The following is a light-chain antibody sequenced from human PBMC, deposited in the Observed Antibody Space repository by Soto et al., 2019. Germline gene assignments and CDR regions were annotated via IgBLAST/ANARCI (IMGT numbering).Light chain of an antibody. J-gene: IGLJ3*02. CDR1: SSNIGSNT. Sequence: QSVLTQPPSASGTPGQRVTISCSGSSSNIGSNTVDWYQQLPGTAPRHLIYSDYKRPSGVPDRFSASKSGTSASLAISGLQSDDEADYICAAWDDYVNGWVFGGGTKLTVL. CDR3: AAWDDYVNGWV. V-gene: IGLV1-44*01. CDR2: SDY.